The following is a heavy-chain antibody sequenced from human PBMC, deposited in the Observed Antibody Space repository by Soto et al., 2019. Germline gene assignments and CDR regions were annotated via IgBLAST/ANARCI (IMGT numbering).Heavy chain of an antibody. Sequence: QMQLQESGPGLVKPSETLSLTCTVSGGSISSSSYYWGWIRQPPGQGREWLGTFYSLGNTYYNPSLKSRVTISVDKSKSQLFLKLSSVTAPDTAVYYCARQIYDSSGYYYAYWGQGTLVTVSS. CDR1: GGSISSSSYY. V-gene: IGHV4-39*01. D-gene: IGHD3-22*01. CDR3: ARQIYDSSGYYYAY. J-gene: IGHJ4*02. CDR2: FYSLGNT.